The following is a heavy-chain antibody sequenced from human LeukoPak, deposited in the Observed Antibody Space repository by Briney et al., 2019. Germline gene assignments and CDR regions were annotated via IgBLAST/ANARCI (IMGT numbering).Heavy chain of an antibody. V-gene: IGHV3-23*01. CDR3: AKSRLPQDYYYYYMDV. J-gene: IGHJ6*03. Sequence: PGGSLRLSCAASGFTFSSYGMSWVRQAPGKGLEWVSAISGSGGSTYYADSVKGRFTISRDNSKNTLYLQMNSLRAEDTAVYYCAKSRLPQDYYYYYMDVWGKGTTVTISS. CDR2: ISGSGGST. CDR1: GFTFSSYG.